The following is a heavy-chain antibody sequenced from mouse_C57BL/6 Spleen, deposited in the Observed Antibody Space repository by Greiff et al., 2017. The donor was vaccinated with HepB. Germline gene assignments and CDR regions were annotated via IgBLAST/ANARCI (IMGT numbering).Heavy chain of an antibody. V-gene: IGHV1-59*01. J-gene: IGHJ3*01. CDR2: IDPSDSYT. Sequence: VQLQQPGAELVRPGTSVKLSCKASGYTFTSYWMHWVKQRPGQGLEWIGVIDPSDSYTNYNQKFKGKATLTVDTSSSTAYMQLSSLTSEDSAVYYCARNYGSSPAWCAYWGQGTLVTVSA. CDR1: GYTFTSYW. CDR3: ARNYGSSPAWCAY. D-gene: IGHD1-1*01.